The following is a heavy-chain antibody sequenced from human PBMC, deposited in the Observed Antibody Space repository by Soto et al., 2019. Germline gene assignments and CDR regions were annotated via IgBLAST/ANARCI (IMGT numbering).Heavy chain of an antibody. CDR2: IYYSGST. J-gene: IGHJ4*02. Sequence: SETLSLTCTVSGGSISSYYWSWIRQPPGKGQEWIGYIYYSGSTNYNPSLKSRVTISVDTSKNQFSLKLSSVTAAVTAVYYCARAIGSSDYFDNWGQGTLVTVSS. D-gene: IGHD2-15*01. CDR1: GGSISSYY. V-gene: IGHV4-59*01. CDR3: ARAIGSSDYFDN.